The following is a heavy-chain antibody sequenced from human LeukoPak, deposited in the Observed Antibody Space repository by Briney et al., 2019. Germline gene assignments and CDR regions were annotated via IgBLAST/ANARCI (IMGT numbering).Heavy chain of an antibody. Sequence: GGSLRLSCAASGFTFSSYTMHWVRQAPGKGLQWVAAISYHGRDEFYADSVRGRFTISRDISKNTLYLQMNSLTAEGTAVYYCASEVGATEFDYWGQGTLVTVSS. V-gene: IGHV3-30*01. J-gene: IGHJ4*02. CDR3: ASEVGATEFDY. CDR1: GFTFSSYT. D-gene: IGHD1-26*01. CDR2: ISYHGRDE.